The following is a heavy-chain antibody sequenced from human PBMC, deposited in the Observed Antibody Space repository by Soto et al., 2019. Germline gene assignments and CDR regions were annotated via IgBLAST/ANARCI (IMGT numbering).Heavy chain of an antibody. Sequence: QVQLVQSGAEVKKPGASVKVSCKAYGYTFTSYAMHWVRQAPGQRLEWMGWINAGNGNTKYSQKFQGRVTITRDTSASTAYMELSSLRSEDTAIYYCAKSSSWYMFDYWGQGTLVTVSS. V-gene: IGHV1-3*01. CDR1: GYTFTSYA. J-gene: IGHJ4*02. CDR3: AKSSSWYMFDY. D-gene: IGHD6-13*01. CDR2: INAGNGNT.